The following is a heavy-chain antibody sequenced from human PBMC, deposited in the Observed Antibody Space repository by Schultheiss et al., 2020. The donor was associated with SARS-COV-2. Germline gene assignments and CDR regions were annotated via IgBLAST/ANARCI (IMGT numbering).Heavy chain of an antibody. Sequence: ASVKVSCKASGYTFTSYAMHWVRQAPGQRLEWMGWINAGNGNTKYSQKFQGRVTITRDTSASTAYMELRSLRSDDTALYYCASKMTGTTDAFDYWGQGTLVTVSS. D-gene: IGHD1-7*01. CDR3: ASKMTGTTDAFDY. V-gene: IGHV1-3*01. J-gene: IGHJ4*02. CDR1: GYTFTSYA. CDR2: INAGNGNT.